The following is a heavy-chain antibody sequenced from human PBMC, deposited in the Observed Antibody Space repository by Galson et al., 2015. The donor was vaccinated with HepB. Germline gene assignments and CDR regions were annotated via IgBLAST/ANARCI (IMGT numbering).Heavy chain of an antibody. CDR1: GYTFTSYA. Sequence: SVKVSCKASGYTFTSYAMNWVRQAPGQGLEWMGWINTNTGNPTYAQGFTGRFVFSLDTSVSTAYLQISSLKAEDTAVYYCARDLRAGGYSYGYNWFDPWGQGTLVTVSS. V-gene: IGHV7-4-1*02. CDR2: INTNTGNP. D-gene: IGHD5-18*01. CDR3: ARDLRAGGYSYGYNWFDP. J-gene: IGHJ5*02.